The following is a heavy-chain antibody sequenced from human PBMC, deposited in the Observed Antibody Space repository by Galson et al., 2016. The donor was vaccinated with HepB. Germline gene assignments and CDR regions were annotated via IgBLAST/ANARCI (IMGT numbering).Heavy chain of an antibody. CDR3: ARDVQFRFDY. J-gene: IGHJ4*02. V-gene: IGHV1-18*04. Sequence: SVKVSCKASGYNFPTYGISWVRQAPGQGLEWLGWISINSGNTNYAQKFQGRVTMTRDTSASTVYLDLRSLRSDDTAVYYCARDVQFRFDYWGQGTLVTVPS. CDR1: GYNFPTYG. D-gene: IGHD4-11*01. CDR2: ISINSGNT.